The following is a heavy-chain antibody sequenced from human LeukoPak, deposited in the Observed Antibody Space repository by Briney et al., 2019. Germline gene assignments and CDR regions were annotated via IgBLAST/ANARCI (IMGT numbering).Heavy chain of an antibody. CDR1: GFSFNSYA. D-gene: IGHD6-13*01. CDR2: ISGLGDKQ. J-gene: IGHJ4*01. CDR3: AKDSSAWYFYFDS. Sequence: GGSLRLSCAGSGFSFNSYALHWVRQAPPKGLDWVSGISGLGDKQYYADSVKGRFTISRDNSQNTVYLDMNSLRVEETGIYYCAKDSSAWYFYFDSWGQGTPVTVSS. V-gene: IGHV3-23*01.